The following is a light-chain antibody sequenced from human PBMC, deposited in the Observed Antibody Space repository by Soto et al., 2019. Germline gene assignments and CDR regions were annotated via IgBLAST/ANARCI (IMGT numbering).Light chain of an antibody. CDR3: QQYKTWHPWT. CDR2: GAS. Sequence: EIVMTPSPATLSVSPGERATLSCRASQSVSSNLAWYQQKPSQAPRLLIYGASTMATGIPASFSGSGSGTEFTHNINRLQSEEFGDYYGQQYKTWHPWTSSQRNNVEIK. CDR1: QSVSSN. V-gene: IGKV3-15*01. J-gene: IGKJ1*01.